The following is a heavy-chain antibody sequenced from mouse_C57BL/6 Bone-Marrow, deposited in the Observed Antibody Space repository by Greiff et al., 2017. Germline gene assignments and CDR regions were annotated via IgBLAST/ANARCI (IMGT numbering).Heavy chain of an antibody. J-gene: IGHJ1*03. CDR2: ISYDGSN. V-gene: IGHV3-6*01. CDR1: GYSITSGYY. D-gene: IGHD2-4*01. CDR3: ARGDLLYYDYHWYFDV. Sequence: VQLQQSGPGLVKPSQSLSLTCSVTGYSITSGYYWNWIRQFPGNKLEWMGYISYDGSNNYNPSLKNRISITRDTSKNQFFLKLNSVTTEDTATYYCARGDLLYYDYHWYFDVWGTGTTVTVSS.